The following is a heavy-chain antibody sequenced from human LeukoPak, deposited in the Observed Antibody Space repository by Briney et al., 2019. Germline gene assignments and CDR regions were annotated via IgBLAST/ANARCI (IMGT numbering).Heavy chain of an antibody. CDR3: ARGYCSNTSCYFAFDY. CDR1: GFTFGKYW. J-gene: IGHJ4*02. V-gene: IGHV3-7*03. Sequence: GGSLRLSCVASGFTFGKYWMSWVRQAPGKGLEWVANIKLDGSEKNYVDSVKGRFTISRDNTKNSLYLQMNSLRAEDTAVFYCARGYCSNTSCYFAFDYWGQGTLVTVSS. CDR2: IKLDGSEK. D-gene: IGHD2-2*01.